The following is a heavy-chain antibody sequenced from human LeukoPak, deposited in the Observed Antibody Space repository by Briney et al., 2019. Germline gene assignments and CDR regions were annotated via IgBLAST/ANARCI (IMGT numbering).Heavy chain of an antibody. Sequence: SVTVSFMASVGTFISYAISGVRQAPGQGLAWVGGIIPIFGTANYAQKFQGRVMITAEKSTSTAYMELSSLRSEDTAVYYCARGPLMATVTPIDYWGQGTLVTVSS. D-gene: IGHD4-17*01. CDR1: VGTFISYA. CDR3: ARGPLMATVTPIDY. V-gene: IGHV1-69*06. J-gene: IGHJ4*02. CDR2: IIPIFGTA.